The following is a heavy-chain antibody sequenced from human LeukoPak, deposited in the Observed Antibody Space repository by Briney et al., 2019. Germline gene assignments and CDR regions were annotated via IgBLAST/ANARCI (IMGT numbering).Heavy chain of an antibody. CDR1: GGSFSGYY. D-gene: IGHD6-6*01. V-gene: IGHV4-34*01. CDR3: ARERYSSSSDYYYYMDV. CDR2: INHSGST. J-gene: IGHJ6*03. Sequence: SETLSLTCAVYGGSFSGYYWSWIRQPPGKGLEWLGEINHSGSTNYNPSLKSRVTISVDTSKNQFSLKLSSVTAADTAVYYCARERYSSSSDYYYYMDVWGKGTTVTVSS.